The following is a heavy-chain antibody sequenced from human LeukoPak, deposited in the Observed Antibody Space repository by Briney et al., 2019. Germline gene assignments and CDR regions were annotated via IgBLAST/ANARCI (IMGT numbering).Heavy chain of an antibody. CDR1: GYTFTDYY. CDR3: ARARQRLGELSALDN. V-gene: IGHV1-2*02. Sequence: ASVKVSCKAFGYTFTDYYMHWVRQAPGQGLEWMGWINPNSGGTNYAQKFQGRVTMTRDTSINTAYMELTRLRSDDTAVYYCARARQRLGELSALDNWGQGALVTVSS. CDR2: INPNSGGT. D-gene: IGHD3-16*02. J-gene: IGHJ4*02.